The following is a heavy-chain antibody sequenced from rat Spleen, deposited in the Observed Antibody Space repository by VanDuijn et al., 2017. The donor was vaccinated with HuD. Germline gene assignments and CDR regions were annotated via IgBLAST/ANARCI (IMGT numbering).Heavy chain of an antibody. CDR1: GFTFSDFF. CDR2: ITNTGGST. J-gene: IGHJ2*01. Sequence: EVQLVESDGGLVQPGRSLKLSCAASGFTFSDFFMAWVRQAPTRGLEWVASITNTGGSTYYPDSVKGRFTISRDNAKSTLYLQMNSLRSEDTATYYCTTTYARYFDYWGQGVMVTVSS. CDR3: TTTYARYFDY. V-gene: IGHV5-20*01.